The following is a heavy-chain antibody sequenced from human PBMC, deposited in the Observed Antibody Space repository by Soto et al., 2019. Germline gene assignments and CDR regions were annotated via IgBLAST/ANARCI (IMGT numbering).Heavy chain of an antibody. CDR1: GYTFTSYD. CDR2: MNPNSGNT. J-gene: IGHJ6*02. D-gene: IGHD1-26*01. V-gene: IGHV1-8*01. CDR3: ARQWELSGYYYGMDV. Sequence: ASVKVSCKASGYTFTSYDINWVRQATGQGLEWMGWMNPNSGNTGYAQKFQGRVTMTRDTSISTAYTELSSLRSEDTAVYYCARQWELSGYYYGMDVWGQGTTVTVSS.